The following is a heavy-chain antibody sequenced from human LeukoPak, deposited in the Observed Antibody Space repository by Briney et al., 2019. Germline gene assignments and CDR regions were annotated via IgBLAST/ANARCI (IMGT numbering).Heavy chain of an antibody. V-gene: IGHV4-39*07. CDR3: ARTAYCGGDCYDAFDI. D-gene: IGHD2-21*02. Sequence: SETLSLTCTVSGGSISSSSYYWGWIRQPPGKGLEWIGSIYYSGSTYYNPSLKSRVTISVDTSKNQFSLKLSSVTAADTAVYYCARTAYCGGDCYDAFDIWGQGTMVTVSS. CDR1: GGSISSSSYY. CDR2: IYYSGST. J-gene: IGHJ3*02.